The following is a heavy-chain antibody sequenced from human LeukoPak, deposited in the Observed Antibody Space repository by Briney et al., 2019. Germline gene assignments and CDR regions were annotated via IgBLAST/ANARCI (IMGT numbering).Heavy chain of an antibody. J-gene: IGHJ4*02. D-gene: IGHD6-19*01. CDR2: ISSSSSTI. CDR3: ARVAGKGAYYFDY. CDR1: GFTFSSYG. V-gene: IGHV3-48*01. Sequence: GGSLRLSCAASGFTFSSYGMSWVRQAPGKGLEWVSYISSSSSTIYYADSVKGRFTISRDNAKNSLYLQMNSLRAEDTAVYYCARVAGKGAYYFDYWGQGTLVTVSS.